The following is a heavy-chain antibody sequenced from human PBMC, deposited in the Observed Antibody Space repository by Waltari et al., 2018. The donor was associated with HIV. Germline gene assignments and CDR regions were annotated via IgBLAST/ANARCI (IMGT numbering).Heavy chain of an antibody. CDR1: RITFSSFA. CDR2: ITNSGGTT. J-gene: IGHJ5*02. V-gene: IGHV3-23*04. D-gene: IGHD3-10*01. Sequence: QLVESGGGLVQPGGSLRLSCAASRITFSSFAMSWVRQAPGKGLEWVSGITNSGGTTYYADSVQGRFTVSRDNSKKTLSLLMTSLRAEDTAVYYCVFDGSGILSWFDPWGQGTLVTVSS. CDR3: VFDGSGILSWFDP.